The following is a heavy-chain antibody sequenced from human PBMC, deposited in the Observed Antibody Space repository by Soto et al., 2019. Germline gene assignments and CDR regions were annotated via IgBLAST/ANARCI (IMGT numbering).Heavy chain of an antibody. Sequence: QVQLQESGPGLVKPSGTLSLTCAVSSGSVFSSNWWSWVRLPPGKGLEWIGETRNSGGANYNPSLKSRVTITVDRSRNHIFLELSSVTAADTAVYYCAGHLVMAGTRGFDHWGLGTLVTVSS. CDR2: TRNSGGA. V-gene: IGHV4-4*02. CDR1: SGSVFSSNW. CDR3: AGHLVMAGTRGFDH. D-gene: IGHD6-19*01. J-gene: IGHJ4*02.